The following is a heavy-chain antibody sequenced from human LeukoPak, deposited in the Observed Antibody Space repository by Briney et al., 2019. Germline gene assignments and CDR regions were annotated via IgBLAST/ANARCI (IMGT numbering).Heavy chain of an antibody. V-gene: IGHV3-7*01. CDR3: ARDQGYDFWSGYYGENNDY. CDR2: IKQDGSEK. CDR1: GFTFSSYW. J-gene: IGHJ4*02. Sequence: GGSLRLSCAASGFTFSSYWMSWVRQAPGKGLELVANIKQDGSEKYYVDSVKGRFTISRDNAKNSLYLQMNSLRAEDTAVYYCARDQGYDFWSGYYGENNDYWGQGTLVTVSS. D-gene: IGHD3-3*01.